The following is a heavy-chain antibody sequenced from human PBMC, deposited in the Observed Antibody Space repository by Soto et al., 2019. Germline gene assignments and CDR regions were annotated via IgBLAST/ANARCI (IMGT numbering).Heavy chain of an antibody. D-gene: IGHD5-18*01. V-gene: IGHV3-30*18. CDR3: AKEASSYGQYYFDY. Sequence: QVQVVEAGGGVVQPGRSLKLSCAASGFSFSSYGMHWVRQAPGKGLEWVTSISYDGSAQYYTDSVKGRFTISRDNSKSTVYLQMNSLRAEDTALYFCAKEASSYGQYYFDYWGQGTLVTVSS. J-gene: IGHJ4*02. CDR2: ISYDGSAQ. CDR1: GFSFSSYG.